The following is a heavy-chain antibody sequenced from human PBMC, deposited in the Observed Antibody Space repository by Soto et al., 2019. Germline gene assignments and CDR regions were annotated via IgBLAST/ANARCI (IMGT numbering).Heavy chain of an antibody. D-gene: IGHD2-2*01. Sequence: ASVKVSCKASGYTFTSYYMHWVRQAPGQGLEWMGIINPSGGSTSYAQKFQGRVTMTRDTSTSTVYMELSSLRSEDTAVYYCARDRGDYCSSTSCYYYHGMDVWGQGTTVTVSS. J-gene: IGHJ6*02. CDR1: GYTFTSYY. CDR3: ARDRGDYCSSTSCYYYHGMDV. CDR2: INPSGGST. V-gene: IGHV1-46*01.